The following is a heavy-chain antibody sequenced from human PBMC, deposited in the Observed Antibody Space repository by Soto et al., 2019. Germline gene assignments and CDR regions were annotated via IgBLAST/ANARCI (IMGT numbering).Heavy chain of an antibody. Sequence: PGESLKISCKGSGYSFTSYWISWVRQMPGKGLEWMGRIGPSDSYTNYSPSFQGHVTISADKSISTAYLQWSSLKASDTAMYYCARAGLVVVPAAMANYYYYYGMDVWGQGTTVTVSS. CDR2: IGPSDSYT. CDR1: GYSFTSYW. J-gene: IGHJ6*02. D-gene: IGHD2-2*01. V-gene: IGHV5-10-1*01. CDR3: ARAGLVVVPAAMANYYYYYGMDV.